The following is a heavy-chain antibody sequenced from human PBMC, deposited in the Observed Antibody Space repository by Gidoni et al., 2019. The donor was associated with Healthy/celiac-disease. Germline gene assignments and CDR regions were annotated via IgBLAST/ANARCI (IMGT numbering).Heavy chain of an antibody. CDR2: ISGSGGIT. CDR1: GFTFSIYA. CDR3: AKDPDIVVVPAAIPVGY. Sequence: EVQLLASGGGLVQPGGSLRLSCAASGFTFSIYAMSWVRQAPVKGMEWVSAISGSGGITYYADAVKGRFTISRDNSKNTLYLQMNSLRAEDTAVYYCAKDPDIVVVPAAIPVGYWGQGTLVTVSS. D-gene: IGHD2-2*02. V-gene: IGHV3-23*01. J-gene: IGHJ4*02.